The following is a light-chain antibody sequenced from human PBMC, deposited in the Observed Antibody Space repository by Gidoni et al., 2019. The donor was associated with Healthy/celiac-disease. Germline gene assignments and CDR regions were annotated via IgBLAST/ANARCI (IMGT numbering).Light chain of an antibody. CDR1: QGIRSY. Sequence: DIQLTPSPSSLSASGGDRVTITCRVSQGIRSYLNWYRQKPGKVPKLLIYSASNLQSGVPSRFSGRGSGTDFNLTNRSLQPEDVATYYGQRTYNALALTFXGXTKVEIK. CDR2: SAS. V-gene: IGKV1-27*01. CDR3: QRTYNALALT. J-gene: IGKJ4*01.